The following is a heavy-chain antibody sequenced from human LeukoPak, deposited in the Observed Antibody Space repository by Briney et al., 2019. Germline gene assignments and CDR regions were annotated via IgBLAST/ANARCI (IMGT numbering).Heavy chain of an antibody. Sequence: SETLSLTCAVYGGSFSGYYWSWLRQPPGKGREWIGEINHSGSTNYNPSLKSRVTISVDTSKNQFSLKLSSVTAADTAVYYCAIWFGELFLDYWGQGTLVTVSS. V-gene: IGHV4-34*01. CDR3: AIWFGELFLDY. CDR2: INHSGST. CDR1: GGSFSGYY. D-gene: IGHD3-10*01. J-gene: IGHJ4*02.